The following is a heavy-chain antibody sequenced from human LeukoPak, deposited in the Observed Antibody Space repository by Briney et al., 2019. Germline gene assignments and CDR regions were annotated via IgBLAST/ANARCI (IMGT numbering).Heavy chain of an antibody. Sequence: GGSLRLSCVASGFSFSDHWMNWFRQAPGKGLEWVATIKKDGSEQYYVDSMKGRFTISRDNAKNSVYLQINSLRAEDTAVYYCARDLGWLQSDYWGQGILVTVSS. D-gene: IGHD5-24*01. CDR3: ARDLGWLQSDY. J-gene: IGHJ4*02. CDR1: GFSFSDHW. CDR2: IKKDGSEQ. V-gene: IGHV3-7*01.